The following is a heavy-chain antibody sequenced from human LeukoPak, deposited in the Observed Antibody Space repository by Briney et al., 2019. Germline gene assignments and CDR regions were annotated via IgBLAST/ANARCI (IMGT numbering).Heavy chain of an antibody. J-gene: IGHJ4*02. Sequence: GGSLRLSCAASGFTFSSYAMSWVRQAPGKGLEWASAVSGGGDSTYYVDSVKGRFTISRDNSKNTLYLQMNSLRVEDTAVYYCAKVNGSSWYKPVDYWGQGTLVTVSS. CDR2: VSGGGDST. CDR3: AKVNGSSWYKPVDY. CDR1: GFTFSSYA. D-gene: IGHD6-13*01. V-gene: IGHV3-23*01.